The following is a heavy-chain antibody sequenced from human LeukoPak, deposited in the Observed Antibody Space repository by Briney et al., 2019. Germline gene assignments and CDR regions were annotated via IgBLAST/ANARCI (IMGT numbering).Heavy chain of an antibody. V-gene: IGHV3-11*01. D-gene: IGHD3-10*01. CDR2: ISSSGSTI. Sequence: GGSLRLSCAASGFTFSDYYMSWIRQAPGKGLEWVSYISSSGSTIFYADSVKGRFTISRDNAKNSLHVQMNSLRAEDTAVYYCATYGSGSYFFYFDYWGQGTLVTVSS. J-gene: IGHJ4*02. CDR3: ATYGSGSYFFYFDY. CDR1: GFTFSDYY.